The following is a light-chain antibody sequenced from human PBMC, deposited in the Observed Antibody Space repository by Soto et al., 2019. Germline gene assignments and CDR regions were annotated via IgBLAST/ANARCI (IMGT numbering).Light chain of an antibody. CDR1: QGISNY. V-gene: IGKV1-16*02. J-gene: IGKJ4*01. CDR2: AAS. Sequence: DIQMTQSPSSLSASVGDRVTITCRASQGISNYLAWFQQKPGQAPKSLIYAASSLQSGVPSKFSGSGSGTDFTLIISSLQPEDFASYYCQQYNSYSVTFGGGTKVEIK. CDR3: QQYNSYSVT.